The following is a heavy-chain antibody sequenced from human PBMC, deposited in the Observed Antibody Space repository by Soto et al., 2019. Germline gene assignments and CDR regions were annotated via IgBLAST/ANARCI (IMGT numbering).Heavy chain of an antibody. V-gene: IGHV4-59*01. CDR2: IYYSGST. Sequence: SETLSLTCTGSGGSISSYYWSWIRQPPGKGLEWIGYIYYSGSTNYNPSLKSRVTISVDTSKNQFSLKLSSVTAADTAVYYCARVREYSSSWYYYYYGMDVWGQGTTVTVSS. J-gene: IGHJ6*02. CDR3: ARVREYSSSWYYYYYGMDV. D-gene: IGHD6-13*01. CDR1: GGSISSYY.